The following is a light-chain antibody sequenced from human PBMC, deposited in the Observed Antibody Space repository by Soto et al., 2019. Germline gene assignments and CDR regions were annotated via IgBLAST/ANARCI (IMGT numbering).Light chain of an antibody. J-gene: IGLJ2*01. CDR3: QVWDSNTDHVV. CDR2: DDA. V-gene: IGLV3-21*02. Sequence: SSELTQPPSVSVAPGQTARITCGGSNIGSKTVHWYQQKPGQAPVLVVYDDADRPSGIPERFSGSNSGNTAALTISRVEAGHEADYYCQVWDSNTDHVVFGGGTKLTVL. CDR1: NIGSKT.